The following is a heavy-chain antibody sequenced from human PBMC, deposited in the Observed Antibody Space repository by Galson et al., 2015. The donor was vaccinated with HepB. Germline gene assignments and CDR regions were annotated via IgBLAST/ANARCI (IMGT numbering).Heavy chain of an antibody. Sequence: SLRLSCAASGFTFSSYGMHWVRQAPGKGLEWVAVISYDGSIKYYADSVKGRFTISRDNSKNTLYLQMNSLRAEDTAVYYCAKDIAAAGTRYYFDYWGQGTLVTVSS. CDR2: ISYDGSIK. V-gene: IGHV3-30*18. CDR3: AKDIAAAGTRYYFDY. J-gene: IGHJ4*02. D-gene: IGHD6-13*01. CDR1: GFTFSSYG.